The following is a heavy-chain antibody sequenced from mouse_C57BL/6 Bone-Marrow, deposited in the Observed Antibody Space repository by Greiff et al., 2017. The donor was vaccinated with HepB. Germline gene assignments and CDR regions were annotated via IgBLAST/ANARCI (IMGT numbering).Heavy chain of an antibody. V-gene: IGHV1-26*01. J-gene: IGHJ3*01. CDR1: GYTFPNSY. D-gene: IGHD1-1*02. Sequence: VQLQQSGPELVKPGASVKISCKASGYTFPNSYLTGVKQSHGKGLEWIGDINPNNGGTSYNQKFKGKATLTVDKSSSTAYMALRSLTSEDSAVYYCASEGGAGFAYWGQGTLVTVSA. CDR2: INPNNGGT. CDR3: ASEGGAGFAY.